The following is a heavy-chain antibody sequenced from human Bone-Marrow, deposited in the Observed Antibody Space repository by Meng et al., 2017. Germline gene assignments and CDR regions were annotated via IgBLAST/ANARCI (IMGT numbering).Heavy chain of an antibody. Sequence: QVRLVQSGAEVKKPGASVKVSCKASGYTFTSYAMHWVRQAPGQRLEWMGWINAGNGNTKYSQKFQGRVTITRDTSASTAYMELSSLRSEDTAVYYCIFGGSGSYYRFDYWGQGTLVTVSS. J-gene: IGHJ4*02. D-gene: IGHD3-10*01. V-gene: IGHV1-3*01. CDR1: GYTFTSYA. CDR3: IFGGSGSYYRFDY. CDR2: INAGNGNT.